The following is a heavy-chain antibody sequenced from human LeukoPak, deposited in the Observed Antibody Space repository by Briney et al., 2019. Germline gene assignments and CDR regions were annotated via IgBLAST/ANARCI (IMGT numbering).Heavy chain of an antibody. Sequence: GGSLRLSCAPSVFTFSSYWMSWVRQAPGGGVEWVANIKQDGSEKYYVDSVRGRYTISRDNAKNSLYLQMNSLRAEDTAVYYCARDQHTRYCSSTSCYFDYYYGMDVWGQGTTVTVSS. CDR2: IKQDGSEK. D-gene: IGHD2-2*01. V-gene: IGHV3-7*01. CDR3: ARDQHTRYCSSTSCYFDYYYGMDV. J-gene: IGHJ6*02. CDR1: VFTFSSYW.